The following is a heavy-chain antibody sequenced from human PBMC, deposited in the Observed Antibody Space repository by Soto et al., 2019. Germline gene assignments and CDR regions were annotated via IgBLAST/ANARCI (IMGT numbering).Heavy chain of an antibody. CDR1: GGSISSYY. V-gene: IGHV4-59*01. CDR3: AREIVDIVATSYFDY. J-gene: IGHJ4*02. CDR2: IYYSGST. D-gene: IGHD5-12*01. Sequence: PSETLSLTCTVSGGSISSYYWSWIRQPPGKGLEWIGYIYYSGSTNYNPSLKSRVTISVDTSKNQFSLKLSSVTAADTAVYYCAREIVDIVATSYFDYWGQGTLVTVSS.